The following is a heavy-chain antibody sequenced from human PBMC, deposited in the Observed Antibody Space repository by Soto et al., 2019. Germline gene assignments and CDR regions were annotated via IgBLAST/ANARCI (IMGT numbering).Heavy chain of an antibody. CDR1: GYTFTSYA. J-gene: IGHJ6*02. Sequence: ASVKVSCKASGYTFTSYAMHWVRQAPGQRLEWMGWINAGNGNTKYSQKFQGRVTITRDTSASTAYMELSSLRSEDTAVYYCARDQGIQLWLDHYYYYGMDVWGQGTTVTVSS. CDR3: ARDQGIQLWLDHYYYYGMDV. CDR2: INAGNGNT. V-gene: IGHV1-3*01. D-gene: IGHD5-18*01.